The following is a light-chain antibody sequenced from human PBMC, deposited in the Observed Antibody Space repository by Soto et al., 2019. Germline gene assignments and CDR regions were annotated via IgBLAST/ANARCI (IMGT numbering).Light chain of an antibody. V-gene: IGKV3-15*01. J-gene: IGKJ1*01. Sequence: GEQATLSSRASQSVSSDLAWYQQKPGQAPRLLIYGASTRATGIPARFSGSGSGTDFTLTISSLQPEDFATYYCQQSYSTLWTFGQGTKVDIK. CDR3: QQSYSTLWT. CDR2: GAS. CDR1: QSVSSD.